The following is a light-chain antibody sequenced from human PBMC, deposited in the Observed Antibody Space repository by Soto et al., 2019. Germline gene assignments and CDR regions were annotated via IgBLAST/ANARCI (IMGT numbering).Light chain of an antibody. Sequence: MVMPQSPATLSVSPGERATLSCRASQSVSSSLAWYQQKPGRSPRLLIYGASNRATGIPDRFSGSGSGTDFSLTIRGLKPEDFAVYYCQQYNNWPPWTFGQGTKVDI. V-gene: IGKV3D-15*01. J-gene: IGKJ1*01. CDR1: QSVSSS. CDR2: GAS. CDR3: QQYNNWPPWT.